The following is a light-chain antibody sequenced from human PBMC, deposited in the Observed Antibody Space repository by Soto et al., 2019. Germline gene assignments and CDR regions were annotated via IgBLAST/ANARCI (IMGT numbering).Light chain of an antibody. CDR2: EIN. V-gene: IGLV2-8*01. Sequence: QSALTQPPSASGSPGQSVTISCTGTSSDVGAFNYVSWCQQHPGKAPKLMIFEINKRPSGVPDRFSGSKSGNTASLTVSGPQAEDEADYYCSSYAGINIYVFGGGTKVTVL. J-gene: IGLJ1*01. CDR1: SSDVGAFNY. CDR3: SSYAGINIYV.